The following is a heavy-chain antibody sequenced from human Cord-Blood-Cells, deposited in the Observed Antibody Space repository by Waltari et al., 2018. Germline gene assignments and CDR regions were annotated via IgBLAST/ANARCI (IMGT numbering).Heavy chain of an antibody. V-gene: IGHV3-9*01. D-gene: IGHD2-2*01. CDR1: GFTFDDYA. CDR3: AKEALTDCSSTSCYSPFDY. Sequence: EVQLVESGGGLVQPGRSLRLSCAASGFTFDDYAMHWVRPAPGKGLEWVSGISWNSGSIGYADSVKSRFTISRDNAKNSLYLQMNSLRAEDTALYYCAKEALTDCSSTSCYSPFDYWGQGTLVTVSS. CDR2: ISWNSGSI. J-gene: IGHJ4*02.